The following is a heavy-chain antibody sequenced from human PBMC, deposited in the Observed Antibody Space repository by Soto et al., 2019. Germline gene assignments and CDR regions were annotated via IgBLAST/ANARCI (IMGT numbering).Heavy chain of an antibody. CDR3: ARGPREEVTATIYYYYGMDV. Sequence: PSETLSLTCAVYGGSFSGYYWGWIRQPPGKGLEWIGEINHSGSTNYNPSLKSRVTISVDTSKNQFSLKLSSVTAADTAVYYCARGPREEVTATIYYYYGMDVWGQGTTVTVSS. D-gene: IGHD2-21*02. J-gene: IGHJ6*02. CDR2: INHSGST. V-gene: IGHV4-34*01. CDR1: GGSFSGYY.